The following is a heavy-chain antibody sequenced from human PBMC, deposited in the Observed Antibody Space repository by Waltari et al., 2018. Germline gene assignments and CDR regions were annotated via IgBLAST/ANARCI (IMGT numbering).Heavy chain of an antibody. V-gene: IGHV1-69*08. J-gene: IGHJ4*02. D-gene: IGHD4-17*01. CDR1: GGTFSSYT. Sequence: QVQLVQSGAEVKKPGSSVKVSCKASGGTFSSYTISWVRQAPGQGLEWMGRIIPILGIANYAQKFQGRVTITADKSTSTAYMELSSLRSEDTAVYYCARDPHGDYHDYWGQGTLVTVSS. CDR2: IIPILGIA. CDR3: ARDPHGDYHDY.